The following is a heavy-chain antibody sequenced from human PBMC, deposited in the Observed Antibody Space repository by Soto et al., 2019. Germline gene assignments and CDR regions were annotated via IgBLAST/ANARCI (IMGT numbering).Heavy chain of an antibody. CDR1: GFTFSSYA. J-gene: IGHJ3*02. CDR2: ISGSGGST. V-gene: IGHV3-23*01. Sequence: GGSLRLSCAASGFTFSSYAMSWVRQAPGKGLEWVSAISGSGGSTYYADSVKGRFTISRDNSKNTLYLQMNSLRAEDTAVYYCAKKNPKGNDAPDAFDIWGQGTMVTVSS. D-gene: IGHD1-1*01. CDR3: AKKNPKGNDAPDAFDI.